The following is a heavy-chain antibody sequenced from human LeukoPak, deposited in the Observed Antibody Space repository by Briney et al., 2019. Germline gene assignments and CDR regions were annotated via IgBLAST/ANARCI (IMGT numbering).Heavy chain of an antibody. Sequence: AGGSLRLSCSASGFTFSSYAMHWVRQAPGKGLEYFSAISSNGGSTYYADSVKGRFTISRDNSKNTLYLQMSSLRAEDTAVYYCARGAYSYYYGMDVWGQGTTVTVSS. CDR2: ISSNGGST. CDR1: GFTFSSYA. CDR3: ARGAYSYYYGMDV. V-gene: IGHV3-64D*09. J-gene: IGHJ6*02.